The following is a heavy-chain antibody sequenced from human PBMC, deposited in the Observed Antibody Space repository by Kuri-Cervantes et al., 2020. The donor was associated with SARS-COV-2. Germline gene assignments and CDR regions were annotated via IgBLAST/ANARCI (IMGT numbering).Heavy chain of an antibody. D-gene: IGHD1-14*01. J-gene: IGHJ6*02. V-gene: IGHV3-30-3*01. CDR2: ISYDGSNK. CDR1: GFTFRNYA. Sequence: GGSLRLSCADSGFTFRNYAFHWVRQAPGKGLEWVAVISYDGSNKYYADSVKGRFTISRDNAKNSLYLQMNSLRAEDTAVYYCARDSVAEHYYYGMDVWGQGTTVTVSS. CDR3: ARDSVAEHYYYGMDV.